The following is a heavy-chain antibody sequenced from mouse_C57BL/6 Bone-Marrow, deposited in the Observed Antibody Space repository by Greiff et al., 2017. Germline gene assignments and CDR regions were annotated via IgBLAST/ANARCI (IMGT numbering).Heavy chain of an antibody. D-gene: IGHD4-1*01. CDR3: ARLNWYYFDY. CDR2: IYPGGGYT. CDR1: GYTFTNYW. J-gene: IGHJ2*01. V-gene: IGHV1-63*01. Sequence: VQLQQSGAELVRPGTSVKMSCKASGYTFTNYWIGWAKQRPGHGLEWIGDIYPGGGYTNYNEKFKGKATLTADKSSSTAYMQFSSLTSEDSAIYYCARLNWYYFDYWGQGTTLTVSS.